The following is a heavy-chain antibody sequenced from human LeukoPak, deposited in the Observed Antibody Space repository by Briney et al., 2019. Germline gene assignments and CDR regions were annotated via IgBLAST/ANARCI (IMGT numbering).Heavy chain of an antibody. J-gene: IGHJ4*02. CDR1: GGSISSYY. V-gene: IGHV4-4*07. CDR2: IHTSGIT. Sequence: ASETLSLTCTVSGGSISSYYWSWIRQPAGKGLEWIGRIHTSGITNYNPSLKSRLTFSLDTSKNQFSLKLSSVTAADTAVYYCARAAGSSGYVFRGLDYWGQGTLVTVSS. CDR3: ARAAGSSGYVFRGLDY. D-gene: IGHD5-12*01.